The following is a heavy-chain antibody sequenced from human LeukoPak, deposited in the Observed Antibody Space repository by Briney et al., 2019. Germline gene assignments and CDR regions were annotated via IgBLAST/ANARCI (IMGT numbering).Heavy chain of an antibody. V-gene: IGHV3-11*04. D-gene: IGHD3-16*01. CDR2: ISNSDNTI. Sequence: GGSLRLSCAASGFTFSDYYMSWIRQAPGKGLEWVSYISNSDNTIYYADSVKGRFTISRDNAKNSLYLQMNSLRAEDTAVYYCAREGEAHQDFDYWGQGTLVTVSS. CDR1: GFTFSDYY. CDR3: AREGEAHQDFDY. J-gene: IGHJ4*02.